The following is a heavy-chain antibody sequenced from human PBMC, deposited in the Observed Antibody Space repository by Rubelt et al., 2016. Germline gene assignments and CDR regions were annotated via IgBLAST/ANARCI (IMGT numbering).Heavy chain of an antibody. CDR3: ARDQVEADSYGYESGGMDV. CDR1: GGSFSGYY. V-gene: IGHV4-34*01. CDR2: INHSGST. D-gene: IGHD5-18*01. J-gene: IGHJ6*02. Sequence: QVQLQQWGAGLLKPSETLSLTCAVYGGSFSGYYWSWIRQPPGKGLEWMGEINHSGSTNYNPSLKSRFTISVDTSKNQFSRKLSSVTAADTAVYYCARDQVEADSYGYESGGMDVWGQGTTVTVSS.